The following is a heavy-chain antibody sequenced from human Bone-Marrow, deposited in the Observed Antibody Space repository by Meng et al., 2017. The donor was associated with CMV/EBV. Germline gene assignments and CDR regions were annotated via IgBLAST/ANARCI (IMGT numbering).Heavy chain of an antibody. J-gene: IGHJ4*02. CDR3: ASMTFGITGTNRIFDY. D-gene: IGHD1-7*01. Sequence: ASVKVSCKASGYTFTSYYMHWVRQASGQGLEWMGIINPSGGSTSYAQKFQGRVTMTRDTSTSTVYMELSSLRSEDTAVYYCASMTFGITGTNRIFDYWGQGTLVTVSS. CDR1: GYTFTSYY. CDR2: INPSGGST. V-gene: IGHV1-46*01.